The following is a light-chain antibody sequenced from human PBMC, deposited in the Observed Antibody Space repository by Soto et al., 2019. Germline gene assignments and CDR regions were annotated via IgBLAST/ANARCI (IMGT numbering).Light chain of an antibody. V-gene: IGKV3-20*01. CDR3: QQYGSSP. CDR1: QSVSSSY. J-gene: IGKJ5*01. CDR2: GAS. Sequence: EIVLTQSPGTLSLSPGERATLSCRASQSVSSSYLAWYQQKPGQAPRLLIYGASSRATGIPDRFSGSGSGTDFTLTISRLEPEDFAVYYRQQYGSSPFGQGTRLRL.